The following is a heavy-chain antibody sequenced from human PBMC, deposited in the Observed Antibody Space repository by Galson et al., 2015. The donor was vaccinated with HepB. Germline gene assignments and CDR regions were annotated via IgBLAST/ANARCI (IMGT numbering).Heavy chain of an antibody. J-gene: IGHJ6*02. CDR3: ARRISLVRGIITKPDYYYGMDV. Sequence: SLRLSCAASGFTFSSYWMNWVRQAPGEGLEWVAHINQDGSSEYYVDSVKGRFTISRDNAKDSVYLQLDSLRAEDTAVYYCARRISLVRGIITKPDYYYGMDVWGQGTTVTVAS. CDR2: INQDGSSE. D-gene: IGHD3-10*01. CDR1: GFTFSSYW. V-gene: IGHV3-7*03.